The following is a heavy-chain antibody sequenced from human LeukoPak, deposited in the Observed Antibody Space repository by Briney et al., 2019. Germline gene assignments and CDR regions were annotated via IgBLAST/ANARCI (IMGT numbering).Heavy chain of an antibody. CDR3: AAIRATYSFDY. V-gene: IGHV3-48*02. Sequence: QPGGPLRLSCAASGFTFSSYTMNGVRQAPGKALEWVSFISPSRTPISSADSVKGRFNMSRDNAKNSLYVQMISLRHEDTAVYYCAAIRATYSFDYWGQGILV. CDR1: GFTFSSYT. D-gene: IGHD2-21*01. CDR2: ISPSRTPI. J-gene: IGHJ4*02.